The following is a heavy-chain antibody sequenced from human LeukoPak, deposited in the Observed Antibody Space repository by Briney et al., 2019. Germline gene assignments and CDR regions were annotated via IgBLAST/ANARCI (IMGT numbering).Heavy chain of an antibody. V-gene: IGHV4-4*07. D-gene: IGHD2-2*01. J-gene: IGHJ4*02. CDR3: ARVGCSSTSCYFDY. CDR1: GGSISSYY. Sequence: SETLSLTCTVSGGSISSYYWSWIRQPAGKGLEWIGRIYTSGSTNYNPSLKSRVTMSVDTSKNQFSLKLSSVTAADTAVYYCARVGCSSTSCYFDYWGQGTLVTVSS. CDR2: IYTSGST.